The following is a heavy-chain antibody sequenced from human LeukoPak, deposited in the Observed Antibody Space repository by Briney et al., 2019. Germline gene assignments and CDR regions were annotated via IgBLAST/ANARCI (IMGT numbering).Heavy chain of an antibody. V-gene: IGHV1-69*04. J-gene: IGHJ3*02. CDR1: GGTFSSYA. CDR3: ARDSFEKNAFDI. CDR2: IIPILGIA. D-gene: IGHD3-10*01. Sequence: SVKVSCKASGGTFSSYAISWVRQAPGQGLEWMGRIIPILGIANYAQKFQGRVTITEDKSTSTAYMELSSLRSEDTAVYYCARDSFEKNAFDICRQGTMVTVSS.